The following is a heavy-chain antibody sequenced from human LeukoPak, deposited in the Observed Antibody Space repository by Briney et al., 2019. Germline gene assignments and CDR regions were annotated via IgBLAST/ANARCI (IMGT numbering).Heavy chain of an antibody. CDR2: ISYDGSNK. V-gene: IGHV3-30*04. Sequence: GGSLRLSCAASGFTFSSYAMHWVRQTPGKGLEWVAVISYDGSNKYYADSVKGRFTISRDNSKNTLYLQMNSLRAEDTAVYYCARVFNRGYCSGGSCYVPDYWGQGTLVTVSS. CDR1: GFTFSSYA. D-gene: IGHD2-15*01. CDR3: ARVFNRGYCSGGSCYVPDY. J-gene: IGHJ4*02.